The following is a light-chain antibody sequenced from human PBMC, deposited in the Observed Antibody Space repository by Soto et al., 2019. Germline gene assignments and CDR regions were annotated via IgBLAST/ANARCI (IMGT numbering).Light chain of an antibody. Sequence: EVMLIQSPATLSMSPGERATLSCRAGETVATNLALYQQKPGQAPRLLVSGASTRAAGISDWFRGGGSGTEFTLTITSLRSEDSGTYYCQQYFEWPPMTFGQGTKVDIK. CDR3: QQYFEWPPMT. V-gene: IGKV3-15*01. CDR2: GAS. J-gene: IGKJ1*01. CDR1: ETVATN.